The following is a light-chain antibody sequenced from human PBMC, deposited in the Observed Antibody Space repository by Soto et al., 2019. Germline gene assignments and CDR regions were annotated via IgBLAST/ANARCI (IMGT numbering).Light chain of an antibody. CDR1: QSVSSN. CDR2: GAS. CDR3: QQYNNWPRT. V-gene: IGKV3-15*01. Sequence: EIVMTQSPATLSVSPGERATLSCRASQSVSSNVAWYQQKPGQTPRLLISGASTRATGIPARFSGSGSGTEFTLTINSLQSEDFAVYYCQQYNNWPRTFGQGTKVEIK. J-gene: IGKJ1*01.